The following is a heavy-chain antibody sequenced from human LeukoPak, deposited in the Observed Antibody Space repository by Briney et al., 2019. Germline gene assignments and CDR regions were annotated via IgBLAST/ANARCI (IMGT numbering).Heavy chain of an antibody. CDR3: TTEGGPYCGGDCYFFDY. CDR2: IKSKTDGGTT. D-gene: IGHD2-21*02. J-gene: IGHJ4*02. CDR1: GFTFSNAW. V-gene: IGHV3-15*01. Sequence: GGSLRLPCAASGFTFSNAWMSWVRQAPGKGLEWVGRIKSKTDGGTTDYAAPVKGRFTISRDDSKNTLYLQMNSLKTEDTAVYYCTTEGGPYCGGDCYFFDYWGQGTLVTVSS.